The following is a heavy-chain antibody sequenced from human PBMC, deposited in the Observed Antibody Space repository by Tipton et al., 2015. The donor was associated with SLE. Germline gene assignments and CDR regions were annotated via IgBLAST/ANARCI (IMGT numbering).Heavy chain of an antibody. CDR1: GGSIGSYY. CDR3: AREEWDLEQSAFDT. Sequence: GLVKPSETLSVTCQVSGGSIGSYYWNWIRQPPGKGLEWIGYIHYSGSTSYNPSLSSRVSMSLDTSKNEVSLRLNSVTAVDTAVYYCAREEWDLEQSAFDTWGQGTMVTVSS. D-gene: IGHD1-26*01. J-gene: IGHJ3*02. V-gene: IGHV4-59*01. CDR2: IHYSGST.